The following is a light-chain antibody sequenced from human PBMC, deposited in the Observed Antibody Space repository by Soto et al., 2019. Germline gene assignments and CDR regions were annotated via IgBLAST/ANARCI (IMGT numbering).Light chain of an antibody. Sequence: QSALTQPASVSGSPGQSITIACTGTNSDVGSYNLVSWYQQRPGEAPKLIISEVRHRPSGISYRFTGSKSGNTASLTISGLQAEDEAYYYCSSYTTTRTLVFGGGTKLTVL. J-gene: IGLJ3*02. CDR2: EVR. CDR1: NSDVGSYNL. V-gene: IGLV2-14*01. CDR3: SSYTTTRTLV.